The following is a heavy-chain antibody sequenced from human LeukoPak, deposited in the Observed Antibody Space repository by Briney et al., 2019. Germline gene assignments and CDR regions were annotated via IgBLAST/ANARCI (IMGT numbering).Heavy chain of an antibody. D-gene: IGHD2-15*01. Sequence: GRSLRLSCAASGFTFSSYGMHWVRQAPGKGLEWVAVIWYDGSNKYYADSVKGRFTISRDNSKNTLYLQMNSQRAEDTAVYYCAKGGGNPYYYYYYMDVWGKGTTVTVSS. V-gene: IGHV3-33*06. CDR1: GFTFSSYG. J-gene: IGHJ6*03. CDR2: IWYDGSNK. CDR3: AKGGGNPYYYYYYMDV.